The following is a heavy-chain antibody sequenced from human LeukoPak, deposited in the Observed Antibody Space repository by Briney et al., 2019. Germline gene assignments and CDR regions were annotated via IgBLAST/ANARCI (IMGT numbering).Heavy chain of an antibody. V-gene: IGHV4-34*01. Sequence: SETLSLTCAVYGWSFSGCYWSCIRQPPGKGLEWMGEINHSGSTNYNPSLKSRVTISVDTSKNQFSLKLSSVTAADTAVYYCARAPRPTLVFRAYYYMDVWRKGTTVTVSS. CDR2: INHSGST. CDR1: GWSFSGCY. J-gene: IGHJ6*03. D-gene: IGHD6-13*01. CDR3: ARAPRPTLVFRAYYYMDV.